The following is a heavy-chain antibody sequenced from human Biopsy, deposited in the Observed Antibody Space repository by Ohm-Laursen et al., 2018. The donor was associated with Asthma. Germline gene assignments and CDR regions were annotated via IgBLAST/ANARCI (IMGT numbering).Heavy chain of an antibody. CDR2: VYHSGET. D-gene: IGHD5-24*01. Sequence: TLSLTCTVSGAPITSPNYWAWIRQAPGERLEWVASVYHSGETFYNPSLRSRLSMSADTSRNQFSLRLNSVTAADTAVYYCARHWSGNGWLDVYNYFDPWGPGTLVTVSS. J-gene: IGHJ5*02. CDR1: GAPITSPNY. CDR3: ARHWSGNGWLDVYNYFDP. V-gene: IGHV4-39*01.